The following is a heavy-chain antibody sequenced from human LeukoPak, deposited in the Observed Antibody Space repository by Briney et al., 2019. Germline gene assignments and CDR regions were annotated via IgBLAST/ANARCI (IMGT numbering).Heavy chain of an antibody. Sequence: SETLSLTCTVSGASISSSIYYWSWIRQPPGKGLEWIGTAYYTGGTYYNPSLNRRITISVDTSKNQFSLKLTSVTAADTAVYFCARVGHYSNWGTQWFDPWGRGTLVTVSS. V-gene: IGHV4-39*07. D-gene: IGHD7-27*01. J-gene: IGHJ5*02. CDR3: ARVGHYSNWGTQWFDP. CDR1: GASISSSIYY. CDR2: AYYTGGT.